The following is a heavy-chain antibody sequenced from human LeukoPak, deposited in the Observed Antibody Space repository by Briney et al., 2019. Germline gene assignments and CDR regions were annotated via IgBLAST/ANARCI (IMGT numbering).Heavy chain of an antibody. CDR3: ARNNYVTHFYGLDV. D-gene: IGHD4-11*01. V-gene: IGHV4-59*01. J-gene: IGHJ6*02. Sequence: SETLSLTCTVSGGSINSYYWSWIRQPPGKGLEWIAYIYYSGSTNYNPSLKSRVTISVDTSKNQFSLKLSSVTAADTAVYFCARNNYVTHFYGLDVWGQGTTVTVSS. CDR2: IYYSGST. CDR1: GGSINSYY.